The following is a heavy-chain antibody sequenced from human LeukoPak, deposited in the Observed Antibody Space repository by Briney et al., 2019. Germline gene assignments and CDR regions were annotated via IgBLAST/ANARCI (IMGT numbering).Heavy chain of an antibody. J-gene: IGHJ4*02. D-gene: IGHD3-22*01. V-gene: IGHV4-59*01. CDR1: GGSIRSYY. CDR2: IYYSGST. CDR3: AREGDYDSSGYSPYYFDY. Sequence: SETLSLTCTVSGGSIRSYYWSWIRQPPGKGLEWIGYIYYSGSTNYNPSLKSRVTISVDTSKNQFSLKLSSVTAADTAVYYCAREGDYDSSGYSPYYFDYWGQGTLVTVSS.